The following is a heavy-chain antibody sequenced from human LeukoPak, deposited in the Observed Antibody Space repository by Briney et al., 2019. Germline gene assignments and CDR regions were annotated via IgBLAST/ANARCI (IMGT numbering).Heavy chain of an antibody. CDR1: GYTFTGYY. J-gene: IGHJ4*02. V-gene: IGHV1-2*02. D-gene: IGHD4-17*01. CDR2: INPNSGGT. Sequence: GASVKVSCKASGYTFTGYYMHWVRQAPGQGLEWMGWINPNSGGTNYAQKFQGRVTMTRDTPISTAYMELSRLRSDDTAVYYCARTGDYGDYEADYWGQGTLVTVSS. CDR3: ARTGDYGDYEADY.